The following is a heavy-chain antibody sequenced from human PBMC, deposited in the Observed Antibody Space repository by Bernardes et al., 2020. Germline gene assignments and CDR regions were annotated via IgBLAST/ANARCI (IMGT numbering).Heavy chain of an antibody. CDR2: IDYSGSI. V-gene: IGHV4-39*01. Sequence: SESLSLTCTVSGGSISSSSYYWGWLRQPPGRGREWIGSIDYSGSIYYNPSLKSRVTISVDTSKNQYSLKLSSVTAAETAVYYCARTPIEELRYFDWLLAGGPTNFDYWGQGTMVTVSS. CDR1: GGSISSSSYY. CDR3: ARTPIEELRYFDWLLAGGPTNFDY. D-gene: IGHD3-9*01. J-gene: IGHJ4*02.